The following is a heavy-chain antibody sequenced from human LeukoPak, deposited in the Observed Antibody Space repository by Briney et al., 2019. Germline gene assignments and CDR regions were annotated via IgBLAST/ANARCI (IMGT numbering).Heavy chain of an antibody. D-gene: IGHD4-23*01. CDR2: IWYDGSNK. J-gene: IGHJ4*02. V-gene: IGHV3-33*06. CDR3: AKATTVVIGNFDH. Sequence: GGSLRLSCAASGFTFSSYGMHWVRQAPGKGLEWVAVIWYDGSNKYYADSVKGRFTISRDNSKNTLYLQMNSLRAEDTAVYYCAKATTVVIGNFDHWGQGTLVTVSS. CDR1: GFTFSSYG.